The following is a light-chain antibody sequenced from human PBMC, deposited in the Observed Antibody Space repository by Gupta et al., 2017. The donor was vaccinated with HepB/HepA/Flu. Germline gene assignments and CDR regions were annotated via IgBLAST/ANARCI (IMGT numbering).Light chain of an antibody. Sequence: SVLTQTVSVSGSAGQSITIPSSGTSSDIGGYNYVSWYQQHPGKAPKLIIYNVSNRPSGVSNRFSGSKSGNTASLTISGLQAEDETDYYCSSYTNSGTWVFGGGTKLTVL. CDR3: SSYTNSGTWV. CDR2: NVS. CDR1: SSDIGGYNY. V-gene: IGLV2-14*03. J-gene: IGLJ3*02.